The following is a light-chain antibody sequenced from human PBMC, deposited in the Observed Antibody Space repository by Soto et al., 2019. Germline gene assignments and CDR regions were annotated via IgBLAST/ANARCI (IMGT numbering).Light chain of an antibody. CDR3: GSYTSSATWV. CDR1: SSGVGNYDR. J-gene: IGLJ3*02. Sequence: QSALTQPPSVSGSPGQSVTISCTATSSGVGNYDRVAWYHQPPGTAPKLVLYEVYNRTSGVPDRFSGSKSGNTASLIISGLQAEDEGDYYCGSYTSSATWVFGGGTKVTVL. V-gene: IGLV2-18*02. CDR2: EVY.